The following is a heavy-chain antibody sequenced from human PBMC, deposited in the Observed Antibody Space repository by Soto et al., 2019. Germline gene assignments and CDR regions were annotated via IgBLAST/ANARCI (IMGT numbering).Heavy chain of an antibody. D-gene: IGHD6-19*01. V-gene: IGHV1-46*01. J-gene: IGHJ4*02. CDR3: ARGGPDCSGWYPPFDY. CDR1: GDTFTSYY. Sequence: ASVKVSCEASGDTFTSYYMHWVRQSPGQGLEWMGIINPSGGSTSYAQKFQGRVTMTRDTSTSTAYMELRSLRSEDTAVYYCARGGPDCSGWYPPFDYWGQGTLVTVSS. CDR2: INPSGGST.